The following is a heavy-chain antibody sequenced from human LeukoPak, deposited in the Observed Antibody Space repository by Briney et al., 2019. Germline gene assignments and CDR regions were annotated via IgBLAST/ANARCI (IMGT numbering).Heavy chain of an antibody. Sequence: TGGSLRLSCAASGFTFGRSWMDWVRQAPGKGLEWVANIKEDGSETYYVDSAKGRFTISRDNAKSSLYLQMDRLRVEDTAIYYCSRSLNNWGQGTLVTVSS. J-gene: IGHJ4*02. CDR2: IKEDGSET. CDR1: GFTFGRSW. CDR3: SRSLNN. V-gene: IGHV3-7*01.